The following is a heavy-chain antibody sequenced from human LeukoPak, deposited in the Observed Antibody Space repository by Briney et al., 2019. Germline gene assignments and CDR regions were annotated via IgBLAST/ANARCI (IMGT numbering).Heavy chain of an antibody. CDR3: ASTSDAVAGPSNAFDI. D-gene: IGHD6-19*01. CDR1: GFTFSSYG. CDR2: ISYDGSNK. V-gene: IGHV3-30*03. Sequence: PGGSLRLSCAASGFTFSSYGMHWVRQAPGKGLEWVAVISYDGSNKYYADSVKGRFTISRDNSKNTLYLQMNSLRAEDTAVYYCASTSDAVAGPSNAFDIWGQGTMVTVSS. J-gene: IGHJ3*02.